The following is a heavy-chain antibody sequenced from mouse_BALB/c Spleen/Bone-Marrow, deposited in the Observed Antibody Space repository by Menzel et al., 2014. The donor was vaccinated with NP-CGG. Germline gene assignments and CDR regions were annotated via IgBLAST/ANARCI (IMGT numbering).Heavy chain of an antibody. J-gene: IGHJ2*01. CDR1: GDSITSGY. CDR2: ISYSGNT. D-gene: IGHD2-3*01. CDR3: ATYDGYCFDY. Sequence: EVQVVESGPSLVKPSQTLSLTCSVTGDSITSGYWNWIRKFPGIKLEYMGYISYSGNTYYNPSLKSRIPITRDTSKNQYYLQLNSVTTEDTATYYCATYDGYCFDYWGQGTTLTVSS. V-gene: IGHV3-8*02.